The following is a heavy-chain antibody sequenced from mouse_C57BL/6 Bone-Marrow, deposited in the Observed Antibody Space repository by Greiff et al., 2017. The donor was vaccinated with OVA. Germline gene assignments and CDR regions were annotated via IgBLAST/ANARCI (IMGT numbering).Heavy chain of an antibody. CDR2: ISNGGGST. D-gene: IGHD2-4*01. Sequence: EVQGVESGGGLVQPGGSLKLSCAASGFTFSDYYMYWVRQTPEKRLEWVAYISNGGGSTYYPDTVKGRFTISRDNAKNTLYLQMSRLKSEDTAMYYCAIHDYDWFAYWGQGTLVTVSA. CDR3: AIHDYDWFAY. V-gene: IGHV5-12*01. CDR1: GFTFSDYY. J-gene: IGHJ3*01.